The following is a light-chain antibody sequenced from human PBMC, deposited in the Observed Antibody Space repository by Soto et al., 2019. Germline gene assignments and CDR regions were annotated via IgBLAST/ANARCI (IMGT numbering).Light chain of an antibody. Sequence: QSVLIQPPSVSGSPGQSVTISFTGTSSDVGSYDCVSWYQQHPGTVPKPMIYNVNTQPSGVPDRFSGSKSGNTAYMTISGRQAEDEADYKCYSCTDSATVFGGGTKLTVL. CDR1: SSDVGSYDC. CDR3: YSCTDSATV. J-gene: IGLJ2*01. V-gene: IGLV2-11*01. CDR2: NVN.